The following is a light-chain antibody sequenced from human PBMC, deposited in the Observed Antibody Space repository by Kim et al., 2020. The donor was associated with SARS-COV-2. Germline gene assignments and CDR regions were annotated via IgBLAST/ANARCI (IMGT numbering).Light chain of an antibody. V-gene: IGLV3-21*04. CDR2: YDS. J-gene: IGLJ3*02. CDR3: QVWDSSSDHGV. Sequence: YELTQSPSVSVAPGKTARITCGGNNIGSKSVHWYQQKPGQAPVLVIYYDSDRPSGIPERFSGSNSGNTATLTISRVEAGDEAVYYCQVWDSSSDHGVFG. CDR1: NIGSKS.